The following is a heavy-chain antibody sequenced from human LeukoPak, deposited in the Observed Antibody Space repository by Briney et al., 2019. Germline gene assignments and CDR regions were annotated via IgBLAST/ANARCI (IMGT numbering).Heavy chain of an antibody. Sequence: PGGSLRLSCAASGFTLSSYDMHWVRQVTGKGLEWVSAIGVAGDTYYPGSVKGRFTISRDNSKNTLYLQMNSLRAEDTAVYYCARDVVGSSNNGMDVWGQGTTVTVSS. CDR3: ARDVVGSSNNGMDV. CDR2: IGVAGDT. CDR1: GFTLSSYD. D-gene: IGHD6-13*01. V-gene: IGHV3-13*01. J-gene: IGHJ6*02.